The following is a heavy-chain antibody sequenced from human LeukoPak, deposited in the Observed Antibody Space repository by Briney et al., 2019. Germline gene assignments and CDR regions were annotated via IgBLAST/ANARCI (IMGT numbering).Heavy chain of an antibody. D-gene: IGHD4-17*01. Sequence: PSQTLSLTCTVSGGSISSGDYYWSWLRQPPGKGLEWLGYIYYSGSTYYNPSLKSRVTISVDTSKNQFSLKLSSVTAADTAVYYCARGHDYGDYVSETIFDYWGQGTLVTVSS. V-gene: IGHV4-30-4*01. CDR2: IYYSGST. CDR3: ARGHDYGDYVSETIFDY. CDR1: GGSISSGDYY. J-gene: IGHJ4*02.